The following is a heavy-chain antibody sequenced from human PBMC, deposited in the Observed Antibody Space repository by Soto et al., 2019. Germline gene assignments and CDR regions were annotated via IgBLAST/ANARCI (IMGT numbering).Heavy chain of an antibody. D-gene: IGHD2-21*02. Sequence: PSETLSLTCTVSGGSISSYYWSWIRQPPGKGLEWSRYMYYSGSTNYNPSLKSRVTISVDTSKNQFSLKLNSVTAAHTAVYYCAGCGGDCYGYPSFDYWGRLTLVTVAS. CDR2: MYYSGST. V-gene: IGHV4-59*01. CDR3: AGCGGDCYGYPSFDY. J-gene: IGHJ4*02. CDR1: GGSISSYY.